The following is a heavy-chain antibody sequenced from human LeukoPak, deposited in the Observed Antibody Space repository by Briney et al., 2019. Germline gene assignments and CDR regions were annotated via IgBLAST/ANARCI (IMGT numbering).Heavy chain of an antibody. CDR2: IYSGGST. D-gene: IGHD5-24*01. V-gene: IGHV3-53*01. CDR1: GFTVSSNY. Sequence: GGSLRLSCAASGFTVSSNYMSWVRQAPGKGLEWVSVIYSGGSTYYADSVKGRFTISRDNSKNTLCLQMNSLRAEDTAVYYCAQMATIGRSIFNWGQGTLVTVSS. J-gene: IGHJ4*02. CDR3: AQMATIGRSIFN.